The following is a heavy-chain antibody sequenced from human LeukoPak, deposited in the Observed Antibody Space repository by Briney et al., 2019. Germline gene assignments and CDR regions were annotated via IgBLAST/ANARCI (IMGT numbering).Heavy chain of an antibody. CDR2: ISYQSGAI. Sequence: GGSLRLSCAASGFIFKHFAMHWVRQAPGKGLEWVAGISYQSGAIDYADLVKGRFTISRDDAKNYVFLQMSSLRPEDSAFYYCVKDKGTVIGGIDEWGQGTLVTVSS. CDR3: VKDKGTVIGGIDE. CDR1: GFIFKHFA. J-gene: IGHJ4*02. V-gene: IGHV3-9*01. D-gene: IGHD1-26*01.